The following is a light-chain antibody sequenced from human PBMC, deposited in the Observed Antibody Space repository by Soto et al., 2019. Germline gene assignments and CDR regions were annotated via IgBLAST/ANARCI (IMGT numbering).Light chain of an antibody. J-gene: IGLJ1*01. CDR3: NSYAGSPYV. CDR1: SSDVGGYNY. CDR2: EVN. V-gene: IGLV2-8*01. Sequence: QSVLTQPPSASGSPGQSATISCTGTSSDVGGYNYVSWYQQHPGKAPKLMIYEVNKRPSGVPDRFSGSKSGNTASLTVSGLQAEDEADYYCNSYAGSPYVFGTGTKVTVL.